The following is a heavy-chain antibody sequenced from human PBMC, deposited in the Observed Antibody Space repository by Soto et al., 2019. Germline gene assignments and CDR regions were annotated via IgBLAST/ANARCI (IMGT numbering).Heavy chain of an antibody. CDR3: THRLVGSGQGY. J-gene: IGHJ4*02. D-gene: IGHD2-15*01. CDR1: GFSLTTGRVG. Sequence: QITLEETGPTLVKPTQTLTLTCTFSGFSLTTGRVGVGWIRQPPGKALEWLAVIHWNDDNHYSPSLKSRLTISKDTSKNQVVLTLTNMDPVDTATYYCTHRLVGSGQGYWGQGTLVTVSS. V-gene: IGHV2-5*01. CDR2: IHWNDDN.